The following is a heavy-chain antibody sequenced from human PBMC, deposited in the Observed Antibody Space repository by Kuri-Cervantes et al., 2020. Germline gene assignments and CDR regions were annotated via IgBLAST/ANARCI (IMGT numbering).Heavy chain of an antibody. J-gene: IGHJ4*02. Sequence: ASVKVSCKASGGTFSSYAISWVRQAPGQGLEWLGIINPTGGSTDYAQKFQGRVTLTRDTSTSTVYMELSSLRSEDTAVYYCARMSSGWYVMRYWGQGTLVTVSS. CDR1: GGTFSSYA. CDR2: INPTGGST. D-gene: IGHD6-19*01. CDR3: ARMSSGWYVMRY. V-gene: IGHV1-46*01.